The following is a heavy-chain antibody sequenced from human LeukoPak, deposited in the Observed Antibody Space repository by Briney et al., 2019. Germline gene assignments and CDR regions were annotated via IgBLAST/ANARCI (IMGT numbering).Heavy chain of an antibody. V-gene: IGHV4-34*01. CDR2: INHSGST. CDR3: ARGGLYDILTGYYSDYFDY. CDR1: GGSFSGYY. Sequence: SETLSLTCAVYGGSFSGYYWSWIRQPPGKGLEWIGEINHSGSTNYNPSLKSRVTISVDTSKNQFPLKLSSVTAADTAVYYCARGGLYDILTGYYSDYFDYWGQGTLVTVFS. D-gene: IGHD3-9*01. J-gene: IGHJ4*02.